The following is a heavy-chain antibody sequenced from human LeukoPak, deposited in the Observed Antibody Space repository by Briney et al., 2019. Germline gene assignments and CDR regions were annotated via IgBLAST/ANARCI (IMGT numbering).Heavy chain of an antibody. Sequence: GGSLRLSCAASGFTFSSYAMHWVRQAPGKGLEWVAVISYDGSNKYYADSVKGRFTISRDNSKNSLYLQMNSLRAEDTAVYYCARGGSYSGSYPPSDYWGQGTLVTVSS. J-gene: IGHJ4*02. CDR2: ISYDGSNK. CDR3: ARGGSYSGSYPPSDY. V-gene: IGHV3-30*04. D-gene: IGHD1-26*01. CDR1: GFTFSSYA.